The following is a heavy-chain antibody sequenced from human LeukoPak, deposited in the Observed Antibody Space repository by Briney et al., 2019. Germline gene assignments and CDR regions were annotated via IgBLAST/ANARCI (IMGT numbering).Heavy chain of an antibody. CDR1: GASINSYF. Sequence: SETLSLTRTVSGASINSYFWSWIRQSPGKGPEWIGYIYYSGTSNYNPSLKSRVTISLDTSENQFSLKVNSVTAADTAVYYCAGTYSSSWYSSKWYWGQGTLVTVSS. CDR2: IYYSGTS. V-gene: IGHV4-59*08. D-gene: IGHD6-13*01. J-gene: IGHJ4*02. CDR3: AGTYSSSWYSSKWY.